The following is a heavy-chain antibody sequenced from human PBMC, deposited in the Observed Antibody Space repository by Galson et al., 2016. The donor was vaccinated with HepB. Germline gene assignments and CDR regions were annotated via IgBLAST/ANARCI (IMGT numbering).Heavy chain of an antibody. V-gene: IGHV3-33*05. D-gene: IGHD3-3*01. CDR1: GFTFNTYG. Sequence: SLSLSCAASGFTFNTYGMHWVRQAPGKGLEWVAVISYDGSNKYYADSVKGRFTISRDNFKKTLYLQMNSLRAEDTAVYYCARDIGDLWSGYSPHFDYWGQGTLVTVSS. CDR3: ARDIGDLWSGYSPHFDY. J-gene: IGHJ4*02. CDR2: ISYDGSNK.